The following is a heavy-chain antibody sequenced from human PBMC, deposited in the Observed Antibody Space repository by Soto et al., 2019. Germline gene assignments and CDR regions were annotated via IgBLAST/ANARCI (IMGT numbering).Heavy chain of an antibody. D-gene: IGHD5-18*01. J-gene: IGHJ4*02. CDR1: GYTFTSQN. CDR2: INPSIGTT. V-gene: IGHV1-46*01. CDR3: ARPRGYSYGFDY. Sequence: ASVKVSCKASGYTFTSQNMHWVRQAPGQGLEWMGVINPSIGTTTYAQKLQGRVTMTTDTSTSTAYMELRSLRSDDTAVYYCARPRGYSYGFDYWGQGTLVTVSS.